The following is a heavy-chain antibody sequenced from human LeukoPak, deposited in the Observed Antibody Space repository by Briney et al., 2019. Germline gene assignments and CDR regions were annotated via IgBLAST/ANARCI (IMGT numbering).Heavy chain of an antibody. J-gene: IGHJ4*02. CDR1: GFTFSSYA. Sequence: GGSLRLSCAASGFTFSSYAMSWVRQAPGKGLEWVSGISGSGGSTYYADSVKGRFTISRDSSKNTLYLQMNSLRAEDTAVYYCARGGLLWFGGTAFDYWGQGTLVTVSS. D-gene: IGHD3-10*01. CDR3: ARGGLLWFGGTAFDY. CDR2: ISGSGGST. V-gene: IGHV3-23*01.